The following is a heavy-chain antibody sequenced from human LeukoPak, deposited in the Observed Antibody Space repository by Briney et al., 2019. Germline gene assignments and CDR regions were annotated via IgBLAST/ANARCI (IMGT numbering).Heavy chain of an antibody. Sequence: GESLKISCKGSGYSFTSYWISWVRQMPGKGLEWMGIIYPGDSDTRYSPSFQGQVTISADKSISTAYLQWSSLKASDTAMYYCARNGGGLGDYYYYYYMDVWGKGTTVTVSS. D-gene: IGHD3-16*01. CDR2: IYPGDSDT. V-gene: IGHV5-51*01. J-gene: IGHJ6*03. CDR1: GYSFTSYW. CDR3: ARNGGGLGDYYYYYYMDV.